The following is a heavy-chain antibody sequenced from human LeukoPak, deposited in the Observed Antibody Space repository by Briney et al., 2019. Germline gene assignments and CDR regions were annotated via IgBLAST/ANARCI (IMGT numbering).Heavy chain of an antibody. D-gene: IGHD4-17*01. V-gene: IGHV3-74*01. J-gene: IGHJ4*02. CDR1: GFTFSSYW. CDR3: ARGRAGDYLPSRFDY. CDR2: INRDGSST. Sequence: GGSLRLSCAASGFTFSSYWIHWVRHAPGKGLVWVSRINRDGSSTTYGDSVKGRFTFSRDNAKNTLYLQMNSLRAEHTALYYCARGRAGDYLPSRFDYWGQGTLVTVSS.